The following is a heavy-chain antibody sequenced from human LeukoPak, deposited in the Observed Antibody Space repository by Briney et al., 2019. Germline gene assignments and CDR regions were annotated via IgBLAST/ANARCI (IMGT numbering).Heavy chain of an antibody. Sequence: ASVKVSCKASGYTFTTYGITWVRQAPGQGLEWMGWISAYNGNTNYAPKLQGRVTMTTDTSTSTAYMELRSLRSDDTAVYYCARDSAITMVRGVITAGDYWGQGTLVTVSS. CDR3: ARDSAITMVRGVITAGDY. J-gene: IGHJ4*02. V-gene: IGHV1-18*01. CDR2: ISAYNGNT. D-gene: IGHD3-10*01. CDR1: GYTFTTYG.